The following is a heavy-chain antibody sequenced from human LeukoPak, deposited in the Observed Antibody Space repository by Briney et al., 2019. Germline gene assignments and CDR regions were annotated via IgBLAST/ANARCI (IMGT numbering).Heavy chain of an antibody. Sequence: SETLSLTCAVSGVSVGTGGYSWNWVRQPPGKGLEWIGYIYHSGSSFYNPSLKSRLTIPMDRSKNQFSLKLSSVTAADTAVYYCVSAYCGGDCYHSLLTDWGQGALVTVSS. CDR2: IYHSGSS. D-gene: IGHD2-21*02. CDR3: VSAYCGGDCYHSLLTD. CDR1: GVSVGTGGYS. J-gene: IGHJ4*02. V-gene: IGHV4-30-2*01.